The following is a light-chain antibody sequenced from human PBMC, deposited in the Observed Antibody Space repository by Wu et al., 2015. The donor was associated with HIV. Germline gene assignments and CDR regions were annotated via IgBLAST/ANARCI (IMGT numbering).Light chain of an antibody. Sequence: RTSQSVNSNLAWYQQRPGQAPRLLIYDASTRATGIPARFSGSGSGTEFTLTISSMQSEDVAVYYCQQFNDWPTWTFGQGTKVEIK. V-gene: IGKV3-15*01. CDR1: QSVNSN. J-gene: IGKJ1*01. CDR3: QQFNDWPTWT. CDR2: DAS.